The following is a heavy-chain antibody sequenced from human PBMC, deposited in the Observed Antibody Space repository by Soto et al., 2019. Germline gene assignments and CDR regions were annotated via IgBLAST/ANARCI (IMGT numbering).Heavy chain of an antibody. CDR2: IKSKSDGGTT. D-gene: IGHD2-2*01. J-gene: IGHJ3*01. V-gene: IGHV3-15*01. CDR3: TTDWNRSTIKQFEN. CDR1: GFTFTNAW. Sequence: EVQLEESGGGLVKPGGSLTLSCAASGFTFTNAWMSWVRQAPGRGLEWVARIKSKSDGGTTDYPAHVKGRFTISRDESKNTLYLQMNILTSEDTAVYYCTTDWNRSTIKQFENWGRGTMVTVSS.